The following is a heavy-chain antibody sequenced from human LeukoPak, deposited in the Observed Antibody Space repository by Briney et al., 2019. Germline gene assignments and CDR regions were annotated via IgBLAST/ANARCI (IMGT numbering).Heavy chain of an antibody. CDR3: ARHRGYSYGYNRYYFDY. V-gene: IGHV4-34*01. CDR1: GGSFSGYY. J-gene: IGHJ4*02. CDR2: IDHSGST. D-gene: IGHD5-18*01. Sequence: SETLSLTCAVYGGSFSGYYWSWIRQPPGKGLEWIGEIDHSGSTNYNPSLKSRVTISVDTSKNQFSLKLSSVTAADTAVYYCARHRGYSYGYNRYYFDYWGQGTLVTVSS.